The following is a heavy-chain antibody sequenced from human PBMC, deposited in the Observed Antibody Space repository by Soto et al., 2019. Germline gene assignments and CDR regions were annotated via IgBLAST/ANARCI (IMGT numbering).Heavy chain of an antibody. V-gene: IGHV5-10-1*01. CDR1: GYSFTSYW. CDR2: IDPSDSYT. CDR3: ARGLGCCSSTSCYLNWFDP. D-gene: IGHD2-2*01. J-gene: IGHJ5*02. Sequence: PGESLKISCKGSGYSFTSYWISWVRQMPGKGLEWMGRIDPSDSYTNYSPSFQGHVTISADKSISTAYLQWSSLKASDTAMYYCARGLGCCSSTSCYLNWFDPWGQGTLVTVSS.